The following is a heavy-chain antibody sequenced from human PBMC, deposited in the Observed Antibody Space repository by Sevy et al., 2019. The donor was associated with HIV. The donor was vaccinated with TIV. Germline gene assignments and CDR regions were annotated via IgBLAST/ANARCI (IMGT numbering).Heavy chain of an antibody. Sequence: ASVKVSCKASGYTFTGYYMHWVRQAPGQGLEWMGWINPNSGGTNCAQKFQGRVTMTWDTSISTAYMELSRLRSDDTGVYYCAGGLAPPPEKKNNWNPYDYYYYYYGMDVWGQGTTVTVSS. V-gene: IGHV1-2*02. CDR1: GYTFTGYY. CDR3: AGGLAPPPEKKNNWNPYDYYYYYYGMDV. J-gene: IGHJ6*02. D-gene: IGHD1-20*01. CDR2: INPNSGGT.